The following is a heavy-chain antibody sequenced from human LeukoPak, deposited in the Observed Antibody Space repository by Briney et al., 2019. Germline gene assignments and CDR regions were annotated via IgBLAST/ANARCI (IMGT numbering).Heavy chain of an antibody. D-gene: IGHD1-1*01. J-gene: IGHJ4*02. V-gene: IGHV4-59*08. CDR1: GXSISNYY. CDR3: ARHERGAENLDY. CDR2: VSYSGRT. Sequence: SETLSLTCTVSGXSISNYYWSWIRQPPGKGLECIGYVSYSGRTNHNPPLKSRVTISADTSKNQFSLKLTSVTAADTAVYYCARHERGAENLDYWGQGTLVTVSS.